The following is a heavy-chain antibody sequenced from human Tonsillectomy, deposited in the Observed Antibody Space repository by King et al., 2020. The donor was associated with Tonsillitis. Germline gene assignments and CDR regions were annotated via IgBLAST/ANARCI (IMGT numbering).Heavy chain of an antibody. CDR3: ERDLGGRLRYSYYDSSGYYGAIHY. CDR2: ISYSSSYI. D-gene: IGHD3-22*01. V-gene: IGHV3-21*01. CDR1: GFTFSSYS. Sequence: VQLVESGGGLVKPGGSLRLSCAASGFTFSSYSMNWVRQAPGKGLEWGSSISYSSSYIYYADSVKGRFTISRDNAKNSLYLQMNSLRAEDTAVYYCERDLGGRLRYSYYDSSGYYGAIHYWGQGPLVTVSS. J-gene: IGHJ4*02.